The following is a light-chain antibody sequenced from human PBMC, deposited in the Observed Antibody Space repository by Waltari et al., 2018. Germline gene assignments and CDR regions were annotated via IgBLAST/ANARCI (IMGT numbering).Light chain of an antibody. J-gene: IGKJ4*01. CDR2: ATS. CDR1: QDIDNH. CDR3: QKYNSVPQP. Sequence: DIQMTQSPSSLSASVGDRVTITCRASQDIDNHLAWYQHKPGKVPNLLIYATSTLHSGVPSRFSGSGSGTDFTLIISSLQPEDVATYYCQKYNSVPQPFGGGTKVDIK. V-gene: IGKV1-27*01.